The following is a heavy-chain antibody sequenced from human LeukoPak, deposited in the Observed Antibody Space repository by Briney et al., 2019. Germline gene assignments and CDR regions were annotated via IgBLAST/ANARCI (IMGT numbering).Heavy chain of an antibody. CDR2: INPNSGGT. V-gene: IGHV1-2*06. Sequence: ASVKVSCKASGYTFTGYYMHWVRQAPGQGRAWMGRINPNSGGTNYAQKFQGRVTMTRDTSISTAYMELSRLRSDDAAVYYCAREGLSAFDIWGQGTMVTVSS. CDR1: GYTFTGYY. J-gene: IGHJ3*02. CDR3: AREGLSAFDI. D-gene: IGHD3/OR15-3a*01.